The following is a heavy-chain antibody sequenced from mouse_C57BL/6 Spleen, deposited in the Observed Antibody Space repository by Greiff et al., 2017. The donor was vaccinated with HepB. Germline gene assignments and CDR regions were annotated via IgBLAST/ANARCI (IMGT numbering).Heavy chain of an antibody. Sequence: QVQLQQPGAELVKPGASVKLSCKASGYTFTSYWMHWVKQRPGQGLEWIGMIHPNSGSTNYNEKFKSKATLTVDKSSSTAYMQLSSLTSEDSAVYYGARPGSSYNWDRFAYWGQGTLVTVSA. CDR3: ARPGSSYNWDRFAY. D-gene: IGHD1-1*01. V-gene: IGHV1-64*01. CDR1: GYTFTSYW. CDR2: IHPNSGST. J-gene: IGHJ3*01.